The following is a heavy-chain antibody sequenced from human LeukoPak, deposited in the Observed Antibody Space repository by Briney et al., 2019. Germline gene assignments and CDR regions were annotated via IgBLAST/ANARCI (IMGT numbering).Heavy chain of an antibody. Sequence: PGGSLRLSCAASAFTFSSYAMSWVRQTPGKGLEWVSGISGRGGSTFYADSVKGRFTISRDNSKNTLYLQMNTLRAEDTAVYFCAKQPYQYVSGSPSWFDPWGQGTLVTVSS. V-gene: IGHV3-23*01. CDR1: AFTFSSYA. CDR2: ISGRGGST. D-gene: IGHD3-10*01. CDR3: AKQPYQYVSGSPSWFDP. J-gene: IGHJ5*02.